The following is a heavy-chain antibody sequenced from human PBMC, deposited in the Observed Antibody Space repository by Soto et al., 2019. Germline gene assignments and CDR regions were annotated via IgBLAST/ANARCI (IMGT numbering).Heavy chain of an antibody. Sequence: GGSLRLSCAASGFTFSNAWMSWVRQAPGKGLEWVGRIKSKTDGGTTDYAAPVKGRFTISRDDSKNTLYLQMNSLKTEDTAVYYCTTVMITFGGVIVEDYYFDYWGQGTLVTVSS. CDR3: TTVMITFGGVIVEDYYFDY. CDR1: GFTFSNAW. V-gene: IGHV3-15*01. J-gene: IGHJ4*02. D-gene: IGHD3-16*02. CDR2: IKSKTDGGTT.